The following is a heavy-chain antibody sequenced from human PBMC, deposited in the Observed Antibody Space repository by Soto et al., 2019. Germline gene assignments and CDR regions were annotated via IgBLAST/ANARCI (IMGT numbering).Heavy chain of an antibody. CDR1: GGTFSSYA. CDR3: ARVVMTTVPASYYYGMDV. V-gene: IGHV1-69*18. Sequence: QVQLVQSGAEVKKPGSSVTVSCKASGGTFSSYAISWVRQAPGQGLEWMGRIIPFIGTANYAQKFQGRVTNTGGESTRTGYMETTSLRSEDTAVYYCARVVMTTVPASYYYGMDVWGQGTTVTVSS. CDR2: IIPFIGTA. J-gene: IGHJ6*02. D-gene: IGHD4-4*01.